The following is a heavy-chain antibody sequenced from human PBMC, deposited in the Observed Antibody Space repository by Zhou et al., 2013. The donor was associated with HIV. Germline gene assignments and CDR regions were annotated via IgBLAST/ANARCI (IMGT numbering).Heavy chain of an antibody. CDR1: GYTFTAYY. Sequence: QVQLVQSGAGVKKPGASVKVSCQTSGYTFTAYYMHWVRQAPGQGLEWMGWLNPNTGGTRYAQNFQGRVTMTSDTSITTAYMELNSLRSDDTAVYYCAKDIKWGSYLGVDLDSWGQGTLVTVSP. J-gene: IGHJ4*02. CDR2: LNPNTGGT. D-gene: IGHD5-18*01. CDR3: AKDIKWGSYLGVDLDS. V-gene: IGHV1-2*02.